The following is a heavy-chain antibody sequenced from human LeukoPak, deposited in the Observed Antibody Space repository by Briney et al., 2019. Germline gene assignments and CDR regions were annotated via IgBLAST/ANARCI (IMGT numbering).Heavy chain of an antibody. V-gene: IGHV3-53*01. J-gene: IGHJ4*02. CDR1: GFTVSSNY. CDR3: TNYDSSGYYQN. CDR2: IYRGGST. D-gene: IGHD3-22*01. Sequence: GGSLRLSCAASGFTVSSNYMSWVRQAPGKGLEWDSVIYRGGSTYYADSVKGRFTISRDNSKNTLYLQMNSLRAEDTAVYYCTNYDSSGYYQNWGQGTLVTVSS.